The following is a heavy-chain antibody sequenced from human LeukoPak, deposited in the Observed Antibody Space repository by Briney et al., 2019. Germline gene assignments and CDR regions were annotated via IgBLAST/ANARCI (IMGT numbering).Heavy chain of an antibody. D-gene: IGHD1-1*01. Sequence: ASVKVSCKASGGTFSSYAISWVRQAPGQGLEWMGGIIPIFGTANYAQKFQGRVTITADESTSTAYMELSSLRSEDTAVYYCARDLDWNDVHNWFDPWGQGTLVTVPS. CDR2: IIPIFGTA. CDR1: GGTFSSYA. CDR3: ARDLDWNDVHNWFDP. V-gene: IGHV1-69*13. J-gene: IGHJ5*02.